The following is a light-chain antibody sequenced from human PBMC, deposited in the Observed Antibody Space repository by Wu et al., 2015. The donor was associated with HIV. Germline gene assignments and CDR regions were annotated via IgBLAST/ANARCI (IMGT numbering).Light chain of an antibody. Sequence: EIVLTQSPATLSLSPGERATLSCRASQSVSSTYLAWYQQKPGQAPRLLIYSASSRATGVPDRFSGSGSGTDFTLIIGRLEPEDFAVYYCQQYGSTPRTFGQGTKVEIK. CDR2: SAS. CDR1: QSVSSTY. CDR3: QQYGSTPRT. V-gene: IGKV3-20*01. J-gene: IGKJ1*01.